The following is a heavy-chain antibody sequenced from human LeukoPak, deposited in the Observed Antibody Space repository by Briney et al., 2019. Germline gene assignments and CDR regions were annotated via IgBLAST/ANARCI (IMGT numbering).Heavy chain of an antibody. V-gene: IGHV3-30*18. D-gene: IGHD5-24*01. Sequence: GGSLRLSCAASGFTFSSYGMHWVRQAPGKGPEWVAVISYDGSNKYYADSVKGRFTISRDNSKNTLYLQMNSLRAEDTAVYYCAKDKMEAYYYGMDVWGXXTTVTVSS. CDR3: AKDKMEAYYYGMDV. J-gene: IGHJ6*04. CDR1: GFTFSSYG. CDR2: ISYDGSNK.